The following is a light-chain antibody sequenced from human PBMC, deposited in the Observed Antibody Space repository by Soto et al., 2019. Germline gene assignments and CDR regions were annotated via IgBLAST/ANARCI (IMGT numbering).Light chain of an antibody. J-gene: IGLJ1*01. CDR2: EVS. CDR3: SSYVGSNNRV. Sequence: QSALTQPPSASGSPGQSVTISCTGTSSDVGGYNYVSWYQQHPGKAPKLMIYEVSKRPSGVPDRFSGSKSDNTASLTVSGLQAEDEADYYCSSYVGSNNRVFGTGTKLTVL. V-gene: IGLV2-8*01. CDR1: SSDVGGYNY.